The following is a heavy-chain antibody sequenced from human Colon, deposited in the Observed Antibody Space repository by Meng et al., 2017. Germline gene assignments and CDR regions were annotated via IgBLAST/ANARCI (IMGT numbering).Heavy chain of an antibody. CDR1: GGSFSGYY. CDR2: INHSGST. V-gene: IGHV4-34*02. Sequence: LPQWGDGLLEPSETLTLTCAVYGGSFSGYYWSWIRQPPGKGLEWIGEINHSGSTNYNPSLKSRVTISVDTSKNQFSLKLSSVTAADTAVYYCARGRYSGYLPWGQGTLVTVSS. J-gene: IGHJ5*02. CDR3: ARGRYSGYLP. D-gene: IGHD5-12*01.